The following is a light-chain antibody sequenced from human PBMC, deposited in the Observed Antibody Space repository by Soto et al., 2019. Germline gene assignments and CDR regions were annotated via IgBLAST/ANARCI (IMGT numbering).Light chain of an antibody. CDR2: AAS. J-gene: IGKJ4*01. CDR3: QHSYSTPPT. V-gene: IGKV1-39*01. Sequence: DIQMNQAPSSLSASVGDRVTITCRASQSISSYLNWYQQKPGKAPKLLIYAASSLQSGVPSRFSGSGSGTDFTLTISSLQPEDFATYYCQHSYSTPPTFGGGTKVEIK. CDR1: QSISSY.